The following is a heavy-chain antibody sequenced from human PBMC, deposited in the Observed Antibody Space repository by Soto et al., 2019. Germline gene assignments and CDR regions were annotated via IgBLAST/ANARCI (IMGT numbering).Heavy chain of an antibody. CDR1: GGSISSYY. D-gene: IGHD3-22*01. Sequence: SEPLSLTCTVSGGSISSYYWSWIRQPAGKGLEWIGRIYTSGSTNYNPSLKSRVTMSVDTSKNQFSLKLSSVTAADTAVYYCARGGRNDYDSSGYYHFFDYWGQGTLFTVPS. V-gene: IGHV4-4*07. CDR2: IYTSGST. J-gene: IGHJ4*02. CDR3: ARGGRNDYDSSGYYHFFDY.